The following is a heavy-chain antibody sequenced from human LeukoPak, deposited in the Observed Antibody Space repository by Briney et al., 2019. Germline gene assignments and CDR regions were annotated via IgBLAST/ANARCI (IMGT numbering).Heavy chain of an antibody. J-gene: IGHJ4*02. CDR1: GDSISTSTYY. V-gene: IGHV4-39*01. CDR2: IHYSGNT. CDR3: ARQWDY. Sequence: SETLSLTCTVSGDSISTSTYYWGWIRQSPGKGLEWIGSIHYSGNTYSNPSLKSRVTISVDTSKNQFSLEVRSVTAADTAVYYCARQWDYWGQGTLVTVSS.